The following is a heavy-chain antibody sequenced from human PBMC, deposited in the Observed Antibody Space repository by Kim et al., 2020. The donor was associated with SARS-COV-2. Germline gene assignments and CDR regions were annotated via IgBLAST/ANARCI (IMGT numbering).Heavy chain of an antibody. CDR1: GYTFTSYA. CDR2: INAGNGNT. CDR3: ARDDGYCSSTSCLGGNDY. J-gene: IGHJ4*02. Sequence: ASVKVSCKASGYTFTSYAMHWVRQAPGQRLEWMGWINAGNGNTKYSQKFQGRVTITRDTSASTAYMELSSLRSEDTAVYYCARDDGYCSSTSCLGGNDYWGQGKLVTVSS. V-gene: IGHV1-3*01. D-gene: IGHD2-2*03.